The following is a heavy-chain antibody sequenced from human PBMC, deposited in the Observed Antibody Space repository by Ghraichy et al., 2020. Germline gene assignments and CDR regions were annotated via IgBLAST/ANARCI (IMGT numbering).Heavy chain of an antibody. D-gene: IGHD6-19*01. Sequence: SETLSLTCAVYGGSFSGYYWSWIRQPPGKGLEWIGEINHSGSTNYNPSLKSRVTISVDTSKNQFSLKLSSVTAADMAVYYCARGSSGWYSWYYYYYGMDVWGQGTTVTVSS. V-gene: IGHV4-34*01. CDR3: ARGSSGWYSWYYYYYGMDV. CDR2: INHSGST. CDR1: GGSFSGYY. J-gene: IGHJ6*02.